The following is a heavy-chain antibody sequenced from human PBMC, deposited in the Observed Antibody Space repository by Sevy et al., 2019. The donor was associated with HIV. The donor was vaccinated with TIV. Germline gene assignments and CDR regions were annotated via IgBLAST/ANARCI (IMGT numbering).Heavy chain of an antibody. J-gene: IGHJ5*02. CDR1: GFTFSSYW. CDR2: IKQDGSEK. V-gene: IGHV3-7*01. D-gene: IGHD3-10*01. CDR3: AGEGDYYGSGGYYNHFASWFDP. Sequence: GGSLRLSCAASGFTFSSYWMSWVRQAPGKGLEWVANIKQDGSEKYYVDSVKGRFTISRDNAKNSLYLQMNSLRAEDTAVYYCAGEGDYYGSGGYYNHFASWFDPWGQGTLVTVSS.